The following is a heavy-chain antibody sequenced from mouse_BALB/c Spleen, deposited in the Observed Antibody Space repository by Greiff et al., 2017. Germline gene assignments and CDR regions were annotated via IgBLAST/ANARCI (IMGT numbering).Heavy chain of an antibody. D-gene: IGHD1-1*01. J-gene: IGHJ3*01. CDR2: IWGDGST. CDR1: GFSLTGYG. CDR3: ARDYYGSSYSWFDY. Sequence: QVQLKESGPGLVAPSQSLSITCTVSGFSLTGYGVNWVRQPPGKGLEWLGMIWGDGSTDYNSALKSRMSISKDNSKSQVFLKMNSLQTDDTARYYCARDYYGSSYSWFDYWGQGTLVTVSA. V-gene: IGHV2-6-7*01.